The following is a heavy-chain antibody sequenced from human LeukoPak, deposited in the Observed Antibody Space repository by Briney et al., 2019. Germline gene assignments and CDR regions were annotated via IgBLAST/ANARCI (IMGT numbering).Heavy chain of an antibody. D-gene: IGHD2-2*01. J-gene: IGHJ6*02. CDR2: IRNDGSHK. CDR1: GFTFSSHG. Sequence: GGSLRLSCAASGFTFSSHGMHWVRQAPGKGLEWVAVIRNDGSHKYYGDSAQGRFTISRDNSWNTLYLQINSLRPEDTAVYYCVKDRRTEAYGMEVWGQGTTVTVSS. CDR3: VKDRRTEAYGMEV. V-gene: IGHV3-30*18.